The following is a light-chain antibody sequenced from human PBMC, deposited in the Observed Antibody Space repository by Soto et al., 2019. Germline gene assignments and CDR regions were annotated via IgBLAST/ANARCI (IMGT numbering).Light chain of an antibody. Sequence: QSVLTQPPSASVTPGQTGTISCSGSSSNIGTSSVHWYKHLPGTAPKPLIYTNDQRPSGVPDRFSGSKSGTSASLAISGLQSEHEADYYCAVWHDSLNGHVFGAGTKVTVL. CDR1: SSNIGTSS. J-gene: IGLJ1*01. CDR3: AVWHDSLNGHV. V-gene: IGLV1-44*01. CDR2: TND.